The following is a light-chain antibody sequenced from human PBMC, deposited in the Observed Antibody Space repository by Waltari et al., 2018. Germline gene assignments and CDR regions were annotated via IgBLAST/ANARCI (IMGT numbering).Light chain of an antibody. CDR3: SSYTRGTTLVV. V-gene: IGLV2-14*01. Sequence: QSDLTQPASVSGSPGQSITISCTGSRSDIGAFHYVSWYQLHPGKAPNLIIFEVRSRPSGVPNSFVGSKSGNAASLTISGLKAEDEAEYYCSSYTRGTTLVVFGGGTKVTVL. CDR2: EVR. CDR1: RSDIGAFHY. J-gene: IGLJ2*01.